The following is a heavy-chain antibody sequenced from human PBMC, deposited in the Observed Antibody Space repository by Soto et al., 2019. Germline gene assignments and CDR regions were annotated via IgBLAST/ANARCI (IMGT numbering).Heavy chain of an antibody. V-gene: IGHV4-34*01. Sequence: SETLSLTCAVSGGSVSCFFWSWIRQPPGKGPEWIGEVTHTGTTNYNPSLKSRVTISVDTSKRQVSLKLTSLTAADTAVYYCARSATYDYWGRGTLVTVSS. CDR1: GGSVSCFF. J-gene: IGHJ4*02. CDR2: VTHTGTT. D-gene: IGHD1-26*01. CDR3: ARSATYDY.